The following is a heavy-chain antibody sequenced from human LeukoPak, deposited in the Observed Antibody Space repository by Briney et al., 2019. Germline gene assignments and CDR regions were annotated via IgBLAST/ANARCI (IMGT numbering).Heavy chain of an antibody. CDR3: AKRDYVDYDFWSGYYTATYYYGMDV. V-gene: IGHV3-7*01. Sequence: GALRLSCAASGFTFSSYWMSWVRQAPGKGLEWVANIKQDGSEKYYVDSVKGRFTISRDNAKNSLYLQMNSLRAEDTAVYYCAKRDYVDYDFWSGYYTATYYYGMDVWGQGTTVTVSS. CDR2: IKQDGSEK. J-gene: IGHJ6*02. D-gene: IGHD3-3*01. CDR1: GFTFSSYW.